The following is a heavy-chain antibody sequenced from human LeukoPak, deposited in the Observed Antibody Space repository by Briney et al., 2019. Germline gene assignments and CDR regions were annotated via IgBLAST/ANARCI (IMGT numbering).Heavy chain of an antibody. J-gene: IGHJ3*02. Sequence: GGSLRLSCAASGFTFSSYAMSWVRQAPGKGLEWVSAISVSGGSTYYADSVKGRFTISRDNSKNTLYLQMNNLRAEDTAVYYCARDMGLTTVTTVFAFDIWGQGTMVTVSS. CDR3: ARDMGLTTVTTVFAFDI. V-gene: IGHV3-23*01. D-gene: IGHD4-17*01. CDR1: GFTFSSYA. CDR2: ISVSGGST.